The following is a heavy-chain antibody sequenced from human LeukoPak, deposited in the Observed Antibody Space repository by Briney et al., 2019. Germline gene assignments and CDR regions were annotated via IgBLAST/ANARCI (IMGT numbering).Heavy chain of an antibody. J-gene: IGHJ3*02. CDR3: TRRYNYDSSGYHYVRDAFDI. CDR2: IVTAGDT. V-gene: IGHV3-13*01. CDR1: GFTFSSYD. Sequence: GGSLRLSCAASGFTFSSYDMHWVRQAPGKGLEWVSAIVTAGDTYYSDSVKGRFTISRENAKNSLYLQMNSLRAGDTAVYYCTRRYNYDSSGYHYVRDAFDIWGQGTMVTVSS. D-gene: IGHD3-22*01.